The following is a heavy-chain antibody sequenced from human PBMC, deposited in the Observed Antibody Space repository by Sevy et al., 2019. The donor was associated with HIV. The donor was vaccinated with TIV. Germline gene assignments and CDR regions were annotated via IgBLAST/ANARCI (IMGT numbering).Heavy chain of an antibody. CDR3: ARLGSYYDSSGYYSSAFDI. J-gene: IGHJ3*02. V-gene: IGHV4-4*07. Sequence: SQTRSLTCTVSGGSISSYYWSWIRQPAGKGLEWIGRIYTSGSTNYNPSLKSRVTMSVDTSKNQFSQKLGSVTAADTAVYYCARLGSYYDSSGYYSSAFDIWGQGTMVTVSS. CDR2: IYTSGST. CDR1: GGSISSYY. D-gene: IGHD3-22*01.